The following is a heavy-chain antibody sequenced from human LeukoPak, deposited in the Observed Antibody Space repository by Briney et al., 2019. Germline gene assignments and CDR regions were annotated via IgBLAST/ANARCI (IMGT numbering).Heavy chain of an antibody. CDR3: ARGDHDYDFWSGYPNYYFDY. J-gene: IGHJ4*02. D-gene: IGHD3-3*01. Sequence: SVKVSCKASGGTFSRYAISWVRQAPGQGLEWMGGIIPIFGTANYAQKFQGRVTITADESTSTAYMELSSLRSEDTAVYYCARGDHDYDFWSGYPNYYFDYWGQGTLVTVSS. CDR1: GGTFSRYA. CDR2: IIPIFGTA. V-gene: IGHV1-69*01.